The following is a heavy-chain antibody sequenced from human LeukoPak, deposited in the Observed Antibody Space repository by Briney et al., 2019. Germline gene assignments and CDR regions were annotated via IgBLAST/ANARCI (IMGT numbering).Heavy chain of an antibody. Sequence: GGSLRLSCAASGFTFSSYAMHWVRQAPGKGLEWVAVISYDGSNKYYADSVKGRLTISRDNSKNTLYLQMNSLRAEDTAAYYCARELSSGYDILTGYPDTPYGMDVWGKGTTVTVSS. V-gene: IGHV3-30*04. CDR1: GFTFSSYA. D-gene: IGHD3-9*01. CDR2: ISYDGSNK. J-gene: IGHJ6*04. CDR3: ARELSSGYDILTGYPDTPYGMDV.